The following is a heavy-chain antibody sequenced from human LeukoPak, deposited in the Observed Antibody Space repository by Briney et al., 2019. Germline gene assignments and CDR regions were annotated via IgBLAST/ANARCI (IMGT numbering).Heavy chain of an antibody. D-gene: IGHD4-17*01. CDR2: IIPILGIA. CDR3: ALSGDYGDFFDY. CDR1: GGTFSSYA. Sequence: SVKVSCKASGGTFSSYAISWVRQAPGQGLEWMGRIIPILGIANYAQKVQGRVTITADKSTSTAYMELSSLRSEDTAVYYCALSGDYGDFFDYWGQGTLVTVSS. J-gene: IGHJ4*02. V-gene: IGHV1-69*04.